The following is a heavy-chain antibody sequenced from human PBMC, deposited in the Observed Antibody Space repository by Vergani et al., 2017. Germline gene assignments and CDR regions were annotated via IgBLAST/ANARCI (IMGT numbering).Heavy chain of an antibody. CDR2: IYYSGST. Sequence: QVQLQESGPGLVKPSQSLSLTCTVSGGSISSGGYYWSWIRQHPGKGLEWIGYIYYSGSTYYNPSLKSRVTISVDTSKNQFSLKLSSVTAADTAVYYCARGRGAYDDKSLGEYFQHWGQGTLVTVSS. CDR3: ARGRGAYDDKSLGEYFQH. CDR1: GGSISSGGYY. J-gene: IGHJ1*01. D-gene: IGHD5-12*01. V-gene: IGHV4-31*03.